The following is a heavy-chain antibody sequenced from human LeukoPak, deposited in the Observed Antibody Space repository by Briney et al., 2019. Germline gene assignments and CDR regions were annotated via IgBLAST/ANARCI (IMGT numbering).Heavy chain of an antibody. V-gene: IGHV3-23*01. D-gene: IGHD3-16*01. Sequence: GGSLRLSCAASGFTFSDYAMTRVRRAPGKGLEWVSGISGSGRSTYYADSVKGHFTISRDNSKNTLYLQMNTLRAEDTAVYYCANQYSYGLFDSWGRGTLVTVSS. CDR2: ISGSGRST. CDR1: GFTFSDYA. CDR3: ANQYSYGLFDS. J-gene: IGHJ4*02.